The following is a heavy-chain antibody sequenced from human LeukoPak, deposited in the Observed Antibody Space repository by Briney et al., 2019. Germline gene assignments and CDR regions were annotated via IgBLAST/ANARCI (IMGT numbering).Heavy chain of an antibody. D-gene: IGHD2-15*01. CDR1: GGPERSYL. CDR3: AKHLGPGWHAMDV. Sequence: SETLSLTCTVSGGPERSYLWLCLRQPPGKGLGWIGYVYYSGRTHYNPSLKTRVNICIHTSKTHFSLSVLSVSPADAAVCFCAKHLGPGWHAMDVWGQGTTVTVSS. J-gene: IGHJ6*02. CDR2: VYYSGRT. V-gene: IGHV4-59*08.